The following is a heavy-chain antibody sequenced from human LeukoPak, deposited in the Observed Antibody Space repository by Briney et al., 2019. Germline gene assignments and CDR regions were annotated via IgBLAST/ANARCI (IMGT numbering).Heavy chain of an antibody. Sequence: GGSLRLSCAASGFTFSSYSMNWVRQAPWKGLEWVSSITSSGRYIYYADSVKGRFTISRDNSENSLYLQMDSLTAEDTAVYYCTRKGSQWEFLVDYWGQGTRVAVSP. CDR3: TRKGSQWEFLVDY. D-gene: IGHD1-26*01. V-gene: IGHV3-21*01. CDR2: ITSSGRYI. J-gene: IGHJ4*02. CDR1: GFTFSSYS.